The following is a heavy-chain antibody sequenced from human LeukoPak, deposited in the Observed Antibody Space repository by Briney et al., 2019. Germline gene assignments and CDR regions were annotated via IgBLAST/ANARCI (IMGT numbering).Heavy chain of an antibody. Sequence: PGGSLRLSCAASGFTFSSYGMHWVRQAPGKGLEWVAVISYDGSNKYYADSVKGRFTISRDNSKNTLYLQMNSLRAEDTAVYYCARVSIGWYSFDYWGQGTLVTVSS. CDR3: ARVSIGWYSFDY. CDR2: ISYDGSNK. CDR1: GFTFSSYG. V-gene: IGHV3-30*03. J-gene: IGHJ4*02. D-gene: IGHD6-19*01.